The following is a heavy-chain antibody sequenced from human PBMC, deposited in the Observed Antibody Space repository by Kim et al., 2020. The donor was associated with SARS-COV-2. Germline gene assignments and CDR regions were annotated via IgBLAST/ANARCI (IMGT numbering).Heavy chain of an antibody. V-gene: IGHV1-69*13. Sequence: SVKVSCKASGGTFSSYAISGVRQALGQGLELIGGIIPIFGTSNYVQKFPGRVTITADESTSTAYMELSSLRAEDTAVYYCARDFPPRWANWFDPWGQGTLVTVSS. CDR3: ARDFPPRWANWFDP. CDR2: IIPIFGTS. CDR1: GGTFSSYA. J-gene: IGHJ5*02. D-gene: IGHD3-16*01.